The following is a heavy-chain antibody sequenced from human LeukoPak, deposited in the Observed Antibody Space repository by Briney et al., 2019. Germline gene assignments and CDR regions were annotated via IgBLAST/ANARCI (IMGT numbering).Heavy chain of an antibody. CDR3: AREAQYSSSWYGDY. J-gene: IGHJ4*02. CDR2: INHSGST. V-gene: IGHV4-34*01. CDR1: GVSFSGYY. D-gene: IGHD6-13*01. Sequence: SETLSLTCAVYGVSFSGYYWSWIRQPPGKGLEWIGEINHSGSTNYNPSLKSRVTISVDTSKNQFSLKLSSVTAADTAVYYCAREAQYSSSWYGDYWGQGTLVTVSS.